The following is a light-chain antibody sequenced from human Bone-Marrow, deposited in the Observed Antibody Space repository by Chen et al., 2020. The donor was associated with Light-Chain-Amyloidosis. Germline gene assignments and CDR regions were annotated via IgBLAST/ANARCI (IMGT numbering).Light chain of an antibody. CDR3: QSAESSGTYEVI. Sequence: SYELTPPPSVSVSPGQTARITCSGDDLPTKYAYWYQQNPGQAPVLVIHRDTERPSGISVRFSGSSSGTTATLTISGVQEEDEADDHCQSAESSGTYEVIFGGGTKLTVL. CDR1: DLPTKY. J-gene: IGLJ2*01. CDR2: RDT. V-gene: IGLV3-25*03.